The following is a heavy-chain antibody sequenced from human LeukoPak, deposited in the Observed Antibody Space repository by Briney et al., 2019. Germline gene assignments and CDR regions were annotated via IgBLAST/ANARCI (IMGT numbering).Heavy chain of an antibody. CDR3: AKEPQNYDSSGYYLPAGDY. CDR1: GFTFSSYS. D-gene: IGHD3-22*01. CDR2: ISSSSSYI. V-gene: IGHV3-21*04. Sequence: GGSLRLSCAASGFTFSSYSMNWVRQAPGKGLEWVSTISSSSSYIYYADSVKGRFTISRDNSKNTLYLQMNSLRAEDTAVYYCAKEPQNYDSSGYYLPAGDYWGQGTLVTVSS. J-gene: IGHJ4*02.